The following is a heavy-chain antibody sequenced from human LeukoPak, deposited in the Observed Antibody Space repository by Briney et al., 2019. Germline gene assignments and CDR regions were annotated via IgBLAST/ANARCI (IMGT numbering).Heavy chain of an antibody. CDR1: GGSFSGYY. D-gene: IGHD6-13*01. CDR3: ARWLGGAAV. CDR2: INHSGST. Sequence: PSETLSLTCAVYGGSFSGYYWSWIRQPPGKGLEWIGEINHSGSTNYNPSLKGRVTISVDTSKNQFSLKLSSVTAADTAVYYCARWLGGAAVWGQGTLVTVSS. J-gene: IGHJ4*02. V-gene: IGHV4-34*01.